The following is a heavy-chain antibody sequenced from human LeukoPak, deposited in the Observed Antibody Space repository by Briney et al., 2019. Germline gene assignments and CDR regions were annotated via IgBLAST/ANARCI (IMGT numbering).Heavy chain of an antibody. Sequence: ASVKVSCKASGYTFTSYGISWVRQAPGQGLEWMGWISAYNGNTNYAQKFQGRVTMTRDTSISTAYMELSRLRSDDTAVYYCARAAAGTSAFDIWGQGTMVTVSS. CDR3: ARAAAGTSAFDI. CDR2: ISAYNGNT. J-gene: IGHJ3*02. D-gene: IGHD6-13*01. CDR1: GYTFTSYG. V-gene: IGHV1-18*01.